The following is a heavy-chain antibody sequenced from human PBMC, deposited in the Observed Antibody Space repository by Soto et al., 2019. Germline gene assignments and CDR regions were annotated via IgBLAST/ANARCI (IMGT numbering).Heavy chain of an antibody. CDR3: AGPGYSSQDY. J-gene: IGHJ4*02. CDR1: GFTFSSFA. D-gene: IGHD5-18*01. CDR2: ISGSGGDT. V-gene: IGHV3-23*01. Sequence: EVQLLESGGGLVQPGGSPRLSCAASGFTFSSFALSWVRQAPGKGLQWVSAISGSGGDTDYADSVKGRFTISRDNSKNTLFLQMNSLRAEDTAIYYCAGPGYSSQDYWGQGALVTVSS.